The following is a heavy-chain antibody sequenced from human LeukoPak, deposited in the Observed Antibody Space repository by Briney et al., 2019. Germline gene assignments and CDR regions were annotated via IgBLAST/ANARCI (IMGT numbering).Heavy chain of an antibody. V-gene: IGHV3-21*01. Sequence: GGSLRLSCAASGFTFSSYSMNWVRQAPGKGLEWVSSISSSSSYIYYADSVKGRFTISRDNAKNSPYLQMNSLRAEDTAVYYCARDLGDSSGYYRYFDYWGQGTLVTVSS. CDR2: ISSSSSYI. J-gene: IGHJ4*02. CDR1: GFTFSSYS. D-gene: IGHD3-22*01. CDR3: ARDLGDSSGYYRYFDY.